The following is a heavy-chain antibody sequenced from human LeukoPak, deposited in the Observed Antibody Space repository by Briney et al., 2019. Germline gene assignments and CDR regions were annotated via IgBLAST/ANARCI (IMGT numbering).Heavy chain of an antibody. CDR2: IYTSGST. D-gene: IGHD2-15*01. CDR1: GGSISSYY. J-gene: IGHJ4*02. V-gene: IGHV4-4*07. CDR3: ARPYCSGGSCYYDY. Sequence: SETLSLTCTVSGGSISSYYWSWIRQPAGKGLEWIGRIYTSGSTNYNPSLKSRVTISVEKSKNQFSLKLSSVTAADTAVYYCARPYCSGGSCYYDYWGQGTLVTVSS.